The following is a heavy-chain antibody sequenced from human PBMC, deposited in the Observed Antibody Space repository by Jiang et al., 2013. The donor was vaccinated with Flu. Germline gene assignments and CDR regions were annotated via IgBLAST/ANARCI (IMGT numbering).Heavy chain of an antibody. J-gene: IGHJ4*02. CDR1: GYTFTSYA. CDR3: GRDRGYQLIWV. D-gene: IGHD2-2*01. Sequence: GAEVKKPGASVKVSCKASGYTFTSYAIHWVRQAPGQRLEWMGWINGGNGKTKYAQKFQGRVTITRDTSANTAYMELSSLRSEDTTVYYCGRDRGYQLIWVWGQGTLVTVSS. V-gene: IGHV1-3*01. CDR2: INGGNGKT.